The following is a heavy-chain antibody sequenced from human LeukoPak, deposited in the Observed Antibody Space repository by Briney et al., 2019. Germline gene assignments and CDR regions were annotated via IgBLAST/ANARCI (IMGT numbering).Heavy chain of an antibody. CDR1: GFTFSSYA. Sequence: PGGSLRLSCAASGFTFSSYAMSRVRQAPGKGLEWVSAISGSGGSTYYADSVKGRFTISRDNSKNTLYLQMNSLRAEDTAVYYCAKPDGDFWSGYYMDVWGQGTTVTVSS. D-gene: IGHD3-3*01. V-gene: IGHV3-23*01. CDR3: AKPDGDFWSGYYMDV. J-gene: IGHJ6*02. CDR2: ISGSGGST.